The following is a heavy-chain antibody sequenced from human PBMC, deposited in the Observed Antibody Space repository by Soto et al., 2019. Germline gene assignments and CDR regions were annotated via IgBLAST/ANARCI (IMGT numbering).Heavy chain of an antibody. V-gene: IGHV3-30-3*01. CDR1: GFTFSSYA. D-gene: IGHD6-13*01. CDR2: ISYDGSNK. CDR3: ARDGYSSSWYYFDY. J-gene: IGHJ4*02. Sequence: QVQLVESGGGVVQPGRSLRLSCAASGFTFSSYAMHWVRQAPGKGLAWVAVISYDGSNKYYADSVKGRFTISRDNSKNTLYLQMNSLRAEDTAVYYCARDGYSSSWYYFDYWGQGTLVTVSS.